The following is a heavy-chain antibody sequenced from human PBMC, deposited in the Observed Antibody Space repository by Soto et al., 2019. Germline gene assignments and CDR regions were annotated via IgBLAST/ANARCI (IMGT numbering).Heavy chain of an antibody. CDR2: INPSGGST. J-gene: IGHJ6*03. D-gene: IGHD4-17*01. V-gene: IGHV1-46*03. Sequence: QVQLVQSGAEGKKPGASVKVSCKASGYTFTSCYMHWVRQAPGQGLEWMGIINPSGGSTSYAQKFQCRVTMTRDTSTSTVYMELSSLRSEDTAVYYCARDPVTTLTYYYYYMDVWGKGTTVTVSS. CDR1: GYTFTSCY. CDR3: ARDPVTTLTYYYYYMDV.